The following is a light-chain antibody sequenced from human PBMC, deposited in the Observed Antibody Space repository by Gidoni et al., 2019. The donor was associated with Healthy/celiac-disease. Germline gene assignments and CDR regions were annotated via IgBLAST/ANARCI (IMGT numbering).Light chain of an antibody. CDR3: QQYGSSQYT. J-gene: IGKJ2*01. V-gene: IGKV3-20*01. CDR1: QSISSSY. Sequence: DIVLTLSLGTLSLSPGERPTLSCRASQSISSSYLAWYQQKPGQAPRRLIYGASSRATGIPDRFSGSGSGTDFTLTISRLEPEDFAVYYCQQYGSSQYTFGQGTKLEIK. CDR2: GAS.